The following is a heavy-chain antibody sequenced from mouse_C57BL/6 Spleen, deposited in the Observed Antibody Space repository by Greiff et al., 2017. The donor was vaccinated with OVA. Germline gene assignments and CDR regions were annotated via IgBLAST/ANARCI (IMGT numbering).Heavy chain of an antibody. CDR1: GYAFSSSW. CDR3: AREDYYYGSSYAMDY. V-gene: IGHV1-82*01. J-gene: IGHJ4*01. CDR2: IYPGDGDT. D-gene: IGHD1-1*01. Sequence: VKLLESGPELVKPGASVKISCKASGYAFSSSWMNWVKQRPGKGLEWIGRIYPGDGDTNYNGKFKGKATLTADKSSSTAYMQLSSLTSEDSAVYFCAREDYYYGSSYAMDYWGQGTSVTVSS.